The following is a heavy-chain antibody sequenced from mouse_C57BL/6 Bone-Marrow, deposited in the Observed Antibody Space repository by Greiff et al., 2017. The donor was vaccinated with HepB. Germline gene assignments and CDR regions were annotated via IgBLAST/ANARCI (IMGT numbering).Heavy chain of an antibody. Sequence: QVQLQQPGAELVKPGASVKLSCKASGYTFTSYWMHWVKQRPGRGLEWIGRIDPNSGGTKYNEKFKSKATLTVDKPSSKAYMQISSLTSEDSAVYYCARCGLDYGSSDYWGQGTTLTVSS. CDR1: GYTFTSYW. V-gene: IGHV1-72*01. D-gene: IGHD1-1*01. CDR3: ARCGLDYGSSDY. CDR2: IDPNSGGT. J-gene: IGHJ2*01.